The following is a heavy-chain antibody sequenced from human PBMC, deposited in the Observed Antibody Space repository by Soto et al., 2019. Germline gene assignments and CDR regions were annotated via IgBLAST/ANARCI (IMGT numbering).Heavy chain of an antibody. D-gene: IGHD5-12*01. CDR1: GFTFSSYA. CDR3: ERMRWLQSVFDY. J-gene: IGHJ4*02. V-gene: IGHV3-23*01. Sequence: EVQLLESGGGLVQPGGSLRLSCAASGFTFSSYAMSWVRQAPGKGLEWVSAISGSGGSTYYADSVKGRFTISRDNSKNTLYLQMNSLRAEDTAVYYCERMRWLQSVFDYWGQGTLVTVSS. CDR2: ISGSGGST.